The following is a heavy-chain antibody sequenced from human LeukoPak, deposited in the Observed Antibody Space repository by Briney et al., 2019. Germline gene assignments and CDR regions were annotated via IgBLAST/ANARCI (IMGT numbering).Heavy chain of an antibody. V-gene: IGHV4-30-4*01. CDR3: ATQGPAARPGDWYFDL. CDR1: GGSISSGDYY. D-gene: IGHD6-6*01. J-gene: IGHJ2*01. Sequence: SQTLSLTCTVSGGSISSGDYYCSWIRQPPGKGLDLIGYIYYSGSTYYNPSLKSRVTISVDTSKNQFSLKLSSVTAADTAVYYCATQGPAARPGDWYFDLWGRGTLVTVSS. CDR2: IYYSGST.